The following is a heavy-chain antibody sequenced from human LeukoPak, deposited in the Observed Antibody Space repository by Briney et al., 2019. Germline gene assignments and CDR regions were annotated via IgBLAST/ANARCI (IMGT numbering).Heavy chain of an antibody. CDR3: ARDIDSFFDY. J-gene: IGHJ4*02. Sequence: PEGSLRLSCAASGFTFSSYSMNWVRQAPGKGLEWVSSISSSSSYIYYADSLKGRFTISRDNAKNSLYLQMNSLRAEDTAVYYCARDIDSFFDYWGQGTLVTVSS. CDR2: ISSSSSYI. V-gene: IGHV3-21*01. CDR1: GFTFSSYS. D-gene: IGHD3-9*01.